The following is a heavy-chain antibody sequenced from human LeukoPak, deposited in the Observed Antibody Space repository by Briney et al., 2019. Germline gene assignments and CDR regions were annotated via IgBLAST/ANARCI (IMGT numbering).Heavy chain of an antibody. CDR2: IRYDGSNK. D-gene: IGHD2-15*01. CDR3: ARRYCSGGSCYSIDY. V-gene: IGHV3-30*02. J-gene: IGHJ4*02. Sequence: GGSLRLSCAASGFTFSSYGMHWVRQAPGKGLERVAFIRYDGSNKYYDSVKGRFTISRDNSKNTLYLQMNSLRAEDTAVYYCARRYCSGGSCYSIDYWGQGTLVTVSS. CDR1: GFTFSSYG.